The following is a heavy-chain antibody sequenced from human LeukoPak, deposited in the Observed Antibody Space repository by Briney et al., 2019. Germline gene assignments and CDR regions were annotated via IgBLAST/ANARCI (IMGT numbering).Heavy chain of an antibody. J-gene: IGHJ5*02. CDR1: GYTFTNYY. V-gene: IGHV1-46*01. D-gene: IGHD3-22*01. CDR3: ARDRDSSDYYFDP. Sequence: ASVKVSCTASGYTFTNYYIHWVRQASGQGLEWMGIINPSGGSTSYAQKFQGRVTMTRDTSASTVYMELSSLRSEDTAVYYCARDRDSSDYYFDPWGQGTLVTVSS. CDR2: INPSGGST.